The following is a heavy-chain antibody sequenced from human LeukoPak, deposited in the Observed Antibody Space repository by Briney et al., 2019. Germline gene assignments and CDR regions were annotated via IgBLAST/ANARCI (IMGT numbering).Heavy chain of an antibody. Sequence: SETLSLTCAVYGGPLSGHFWSWIRQPPGKGLEWIGEINHSGSANYNPSLKSRVTISVDTSKNQFSLQLNSVTAADTAMYFCARARYDGNSSKWGQGTLVIVSS. CDR1: GGPLSGHF. D-gene: IGHD1/OR15-1a*01. V-gene: IGHV4-34*01. CDR3: ARARYDGNSSK. J-gene: IGHJ4*02. CDR2: INHSGSA.